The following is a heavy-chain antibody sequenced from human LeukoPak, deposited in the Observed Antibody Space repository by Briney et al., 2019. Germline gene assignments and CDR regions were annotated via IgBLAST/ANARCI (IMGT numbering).Heavy chain of an antibody. J-gene: IGHJ4*02. CDR2: IGIDSGNT. CDR1: GFTFSDYS. CDR3: ARDYKYAFDN. D-gene: IGHD5-24*01. V-gene: IGHV3-48*01. Sequence: GGSLRLFCSASGFTFSDYSMNCVRQSPGKGLEWISYIGIDSGNTNYADSVKCRFIISGDKPKNSLYLQMNSLRVEDTAVYYCARDYKYAFDNWGQGTLVTVSS.